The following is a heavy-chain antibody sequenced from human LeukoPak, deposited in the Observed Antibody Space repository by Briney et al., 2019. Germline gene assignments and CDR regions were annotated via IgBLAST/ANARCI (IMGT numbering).Heavy chain of an antibody. CDR2: IRSKAYGETA. D-gene: IGHD1-1*01. Sequence: GGSLRLSCTASGFTFGDYAMSLIRQAPGKGLEWVGFIRSKAYGETADYAASVKGRFTISRDDSKAIAYLQMNSLKTEDTAVYPCTRDRGAYNLYDYWGQGTLVTVSS. CDR1: GFTFGDYA. V-gene: IGHV3-49*03. CDR3: TRDRGAYNLYDY. J-gene: IGHJ4*02.